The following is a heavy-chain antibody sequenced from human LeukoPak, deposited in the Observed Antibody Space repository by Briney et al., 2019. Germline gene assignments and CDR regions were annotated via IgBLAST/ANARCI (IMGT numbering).Heavy chain of an antibody. V-gene: IGHV1-69*01. CDR1: EGTFISYA. CDR3: ARSFSSSVYYYGMDV. CDR2: IIPIFGTA. D-gene: IGHD6-6*01. Sequence: SVKVSCKASEGTFISYAISWVRQAPGQGLEWMGGIIPIFGTANYAQKFQGRVTITADESTSTAYMELSSLRSEDTAVYYCARSFSSSVYYYGMDVWGQGTTVTVSS. J-gene: IGHJ6*02.